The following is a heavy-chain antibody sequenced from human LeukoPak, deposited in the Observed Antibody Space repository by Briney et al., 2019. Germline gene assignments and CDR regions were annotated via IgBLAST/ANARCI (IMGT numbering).Heavy chain of an antibody. V-gene: IGHV4-59*08. CDR3: ASSPRLTTSWFLFDS. Sequence: SETLSLTCSVSGDSFSNYYWTWIRQPPGKGLEWIGYVYYSGNTNYNPSLKTRLHLSVDTSKNRFSLKLSSVTAADTAVYYCASSPRLTTSWFLFDSWGHGTLVTVSS. D-gene: IGHD2-2*01. J-gene: IGHJ5*01. CDR2: VYYSGNT. CDR1: GDSFSNYY.